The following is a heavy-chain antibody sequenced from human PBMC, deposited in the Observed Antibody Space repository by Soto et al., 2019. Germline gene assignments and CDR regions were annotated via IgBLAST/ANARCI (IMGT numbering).Heavy chain of an antibody. D-gene: IGHD6-19*01. J-gene: IGHJ6*02. CDR1: GGSISSYY. V-gene: IGHV4-59*01. CDR3: ARSSGWYSYYYGMDA. CDR2: IYYSGST. Sequence: SETLSLTCTVSGGSISSYYWSWIRQPPGKGLEWIGYIYYSGSTNYNPSLKSRVTISVDTSKNQFSLKLSSVTAADTAAYYCARSSGWYSYYYGMDAWGQGTTVTVSS.